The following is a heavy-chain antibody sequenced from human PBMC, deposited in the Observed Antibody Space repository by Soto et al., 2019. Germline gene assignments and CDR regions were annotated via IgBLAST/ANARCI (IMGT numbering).Heavy chain of an antibody. J-gene: IGHJ6*02. CDR1: GFTFSDYY. V-gene: IGHV3-11*01. Sequence: QVQLVESGGGLVKPGGSLRLSCAASGFTFSDYYMSWIRQAPGKGLEWVSYISSSGSTIYYADSVKGRFTISRDNAKNSLYLQMNSLRAEDTAVYYCARDVSPPGRYCTSTSCYSYYHYGMDVCGQGTTVTVSS. D-gene: IGHD2-2*02. CDR2: ISSSGSTI. CDR3: ARDVSPPGRYCTSTSCYSYYHYGMDV.